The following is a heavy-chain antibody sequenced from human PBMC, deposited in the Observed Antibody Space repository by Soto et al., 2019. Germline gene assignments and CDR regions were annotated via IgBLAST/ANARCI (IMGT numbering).Heavy chain of an antibody. CDR2: IYSGGST. V-gene: IGHV3-53*01. J-gene: IGHJ3*02. Sequence: XGSLELSCAASGFTVSSNYMSWVRQAPGKGLEWVSVIYSGGSTYYADSVKGRFTISRDNSKNTLYLQMNSLRAEDTAVYYCARVRTTDDAFDIWGQGTMVTVSS. CDR3: ARVRTTDDAFDI. CDR1: GFTVSSNY. D-gene: IGHD4-17*01.